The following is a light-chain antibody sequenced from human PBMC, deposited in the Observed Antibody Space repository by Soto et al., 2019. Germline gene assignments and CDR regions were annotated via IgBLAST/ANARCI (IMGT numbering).Light chain of an antibody. V-gene: IGKV1-9*01. CDR3: QQLESYPST. J-gene: IGKJ4*01. CDR2: AAS. Sequence: IQLTQSPSSLSASVGDRVTITCRASLGINSFLAWYQQKPGKAPKLLIYAASTLQSGVPSRFAGSGSGTDFTLTINSLQPEDVATYYCQQLESYPSTFGGGTKVEIK. CDR1: LGINSF.